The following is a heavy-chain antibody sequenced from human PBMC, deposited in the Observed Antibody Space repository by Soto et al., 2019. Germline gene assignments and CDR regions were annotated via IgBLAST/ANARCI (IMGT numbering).Heavy chain of an antibody. D-gene: IGHD4-17*01. J-gene: IGHJ4*02. V-gene: IGHV1-2*02. CDR2: INPNSGGT. CDR1: GYTFTGYY. CDR3: AGIKARPTVTTYLAY. Sequence: QVQLVQSGAEVKKPGASVKVSCKASGYTFTGYYMHWVRQAPGQGLEWMGWINPNSGGTNYAQKFQGRVTMTRDTSVSTAYMELSRPRSDDTAVYYCAGIKARPTVTTYLAYWGQGTLVTVSS.